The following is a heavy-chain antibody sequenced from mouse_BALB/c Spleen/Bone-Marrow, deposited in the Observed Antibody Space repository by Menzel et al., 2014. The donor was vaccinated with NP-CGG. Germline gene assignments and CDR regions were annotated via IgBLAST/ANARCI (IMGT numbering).Heavy chain of an antibody. CDR1: GYTFTDYS. Sequence: VQLQQSGAELVRPGVSVKISCKGSGYTFTDYSIHWIKQSHAKSLEWIGAISTYYGDATNNQKFKGKATLTVDKSSSTAYMELARLASEDSVIYYCARGVTTGAMDYWGQGTSVTGSS. V-gene: IGHV1-67*01. CDR3: ARGVTTGAMDY. J-gene: IGHJ4*01. D-gene: IGHD1-1*01. CDR2: ISTYYGDA.